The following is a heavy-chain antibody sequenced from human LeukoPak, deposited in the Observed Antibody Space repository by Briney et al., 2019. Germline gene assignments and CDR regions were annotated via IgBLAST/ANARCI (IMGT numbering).Heavy chain of an antibody. J-gene: IGHJ3*02. CDR1: GYTLTGYY. Sequence: ASVKVSCKASGYTLTGYYMHWVRQAPGQGLEWMGRINPNSGGTNYAQKFQGRVTMTRDTSISTAYMELSRLRSDDTAVYYCARAEVYDSSGYYYVRAFDIWGQGTMVTVSS. CDR3: ARAEVYDSSGYYYVRAFDI. CDR2: INPNSGGT. V-gene: IGHV1-2*06. D-gene: IGHD3-22*01.